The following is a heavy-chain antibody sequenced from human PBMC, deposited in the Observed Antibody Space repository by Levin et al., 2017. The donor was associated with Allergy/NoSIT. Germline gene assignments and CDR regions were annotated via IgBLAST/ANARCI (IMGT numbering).Heavy chain of an antibody. D-gene: IGHD3-3*01. CDR3: ARETNYDFWSGYFDNYYYYMDV. Sequence: ASVKVSCKASGYTFTSYGISWVRQAPGQGLEWMGWISAYNGNTNYAQKLQGRVTMTTDTSTSTAYMELRSLRSDDTAVYYCARETNYDFWSGYFDNYYYYMDVWGKGTTVTVSS. J-gene: IGHJ6*03. CDR2: ISAYNGNT. CDR1: GYTFTSYG. V-gene: IGHV1-18*01.